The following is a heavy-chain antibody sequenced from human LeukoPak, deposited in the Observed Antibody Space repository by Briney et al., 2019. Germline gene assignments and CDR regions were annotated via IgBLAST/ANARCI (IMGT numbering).Heavy chain of an antibody. CDR1: GFTFSDYW. CDR3: ARADYDILTGYYGFDY. D-gene: IGHD3-9*01. J-gene: IGHJ4*02. V-gene: IGHV3-74*01. CDR2: INSDGSST. Sequence: GGSLRLSCAASGFTFSDYWMHWVRQAPGKGLVWVSHINSDGSSTSYADSVKGRFTISRDNSKNTLYLQMNSLRAEDTAVYYCARADYDILTGYYGFDYWGQGTLVTVSS.